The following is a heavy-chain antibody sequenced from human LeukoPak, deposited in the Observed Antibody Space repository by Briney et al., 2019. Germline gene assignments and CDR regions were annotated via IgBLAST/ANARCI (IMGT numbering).Heavy chain of an antibody. V-gene: IGHV4-4*07. CDR2: MYTSGST. D-gene: IGHD3-22*01. CDR3: ASGSSGRYDSSGYYTYFDH. CDR1: GGSINSYY. J-gene: IGHJ4*02. Sequence: SETLSLTCTVSGGSINSYYWSWIRQPAGKGLEWIGRMYTSGSTNYNPSLKSRVTMSVDTSKNQFSLKLSSVTAADTAVYYCASGSSGRYDSSGYYTYFDHWGQGTLVTVSS.